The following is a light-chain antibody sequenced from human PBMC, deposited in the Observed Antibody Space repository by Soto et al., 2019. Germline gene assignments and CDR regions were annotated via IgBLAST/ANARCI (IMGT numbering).Light chain of an antibody. CDR1: SSDVGTYKP. V-gene: IGLV2-23*01. Sequence: QSVLTQPASVSGSPGQSITISCTGTSSDVGTYKPVSWYQQYPGKAPKVIIYDDTKRPSGVSSRFSGSKSGNTASLTISGLQAEDEADYYCCSFAGSSTSFGGGTKGTVL. J-gene: IGLJ3*02. CDR3: CSFAGSSTS. CDR2: DDT.